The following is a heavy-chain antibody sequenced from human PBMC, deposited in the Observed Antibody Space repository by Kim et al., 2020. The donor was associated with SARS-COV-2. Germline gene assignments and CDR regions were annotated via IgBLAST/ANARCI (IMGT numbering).Heavy chain of an antibody. V-gene: IGHV3-23*01. J-gene: IGHJ4*02. Sequence: LGWISVITGTGDNTTSADSGKGRFTIARDNSKNTLYLQMYSLGVEDTAVYYCAKSAVDFYDTSGAGLDSWGQGTLVTVSP. D-gene: IGHD3-22*01. CDR3: AKSAVDFYDTSGAGLDS. CDR2: ITGTGDNT.